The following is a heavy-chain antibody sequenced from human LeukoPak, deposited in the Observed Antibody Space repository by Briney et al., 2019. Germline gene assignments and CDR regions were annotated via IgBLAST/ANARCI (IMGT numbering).Heavy chain of an antibody. J-gene: IGHJ5*02. D-gene: IGHD2-15*01. CDR2: IYTSGST. Sequence: SQTLSLTCTVSGGSLSSGSYYWGWIRQPAGRGLEWLGCIYTSGSTNYNTSLKSRVTISETSKKKFCLKMNSVTAADTAVYYCARVDGSCSGGSCPSGNWFDPWGQGTLVTVSS. CDR1: GGSLSSGSYY. CDR3: ARVDGSCSGGSCPSGNWFDP. V-gene: IGHV4-61*02.